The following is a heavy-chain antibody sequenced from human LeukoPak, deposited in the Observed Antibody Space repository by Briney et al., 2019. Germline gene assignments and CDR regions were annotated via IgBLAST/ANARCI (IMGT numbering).Heavy chain of an antibody. CDR1: GFTFRSNV. Sequence: GRSLRLSCAASGFTFRSNVMHWVRQAPGKGLEWVSVIYSGGSTYYADSVKGRFTISRDNSKNTLYLQMNSLRAEDTAVYYCATLGYCSGGSCYTTYYGMDVWGQGTTVTVSS. CDR2: IYSGGST. J-gene: IGHJ6*02. V-gene: IGHV3-66*04. D-gene: IGHD2-15*01. CDR3: ATLGYCSGGSCYTTYYGMDV.